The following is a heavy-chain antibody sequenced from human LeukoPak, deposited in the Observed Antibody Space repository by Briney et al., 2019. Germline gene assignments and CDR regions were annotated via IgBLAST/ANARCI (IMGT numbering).Heavy chain of an antibody. V-gene: IGHV3-23*01. CDR1: GFTFNTYV. CDR3: TTDHIVVVTAIDDY. D-gene: IGHD2-21*02. CDR2: ISGSGVAT. Sequence: GGSLRLSCAASGFTFNTYVMTWVRQAPGQGLEWVSAISGSGVATYYADSVRGRFTISRDNSMDTLYLQMNSLKTEDTAMYYCTTDHIVVVTAIDDYWGQGTLVTVSS. J-gene: IGHJ4*02.